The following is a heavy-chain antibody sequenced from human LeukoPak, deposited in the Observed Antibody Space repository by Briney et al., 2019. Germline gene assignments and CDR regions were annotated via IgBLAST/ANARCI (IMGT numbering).Heavy chain of an antibody. Sequence: PSETLSLTCAVYGGSFSGYYWSWIRQPPGKGLEWIGEINHSGSTNYNPSLKSRVTISEDTSKNQFSLKLSSVTAADTAVYYCASLPYYDFWSGYPTRTFGYYYYYMDVWGKGTTVTVSS. CDR3: ASLPYYDFWSGYPTRTFGYYYYYMDV. CDR1: GGSFSGYY. D-gene: IGHD3-3*01. V-gene: IGHV4-34*01. CDR2: INHSGST. J-gene: IGHJ6*03.